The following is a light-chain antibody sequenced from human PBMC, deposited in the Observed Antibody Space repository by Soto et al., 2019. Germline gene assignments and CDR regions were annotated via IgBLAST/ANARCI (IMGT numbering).Light chain of an antibody. CDR1: QSIRSW. Sequence: DIQMTQSPSTLSASVGDRVTITCRASQSIRSWLAWYQQKPGKAPKLLIYKASSLERGVPSRFSGSGSGTKFTITISRLQPDDFATYYCQQYNRYSTFGQGTKVEIK. CDR2: KAS. V-gene: IGKV1-5*03. CDR3: QQYNRYST. J-gene: IGKJ1*01.